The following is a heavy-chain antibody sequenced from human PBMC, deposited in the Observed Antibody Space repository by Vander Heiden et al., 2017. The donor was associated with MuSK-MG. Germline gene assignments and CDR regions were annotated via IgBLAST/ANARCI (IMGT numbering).Heavy chain of an antibody. CDR2: IIPLFGPA. J-gene: IGHJ3*02. CDR3: ATDRGYDFWSGRQGTFDI. Sequence: QVQLVQSGAEVKKPGSSVKVSCNTSGDTFSNYAISWVRQAPGQGLEWMGGIIPLFGPANYAQKFQGRLTITADESATTGYMQLSSLTSDDTAVYYCATDRGYDFWSGRQGTFDIWGQGTMVTVSS. CDR1: GDTFSNYA. D-gene: IGHD3-3*01. V-gene: IGHV1-69*01.